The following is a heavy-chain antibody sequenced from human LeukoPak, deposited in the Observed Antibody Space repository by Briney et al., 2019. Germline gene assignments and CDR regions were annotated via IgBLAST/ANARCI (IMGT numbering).Heavy chain of an antibody. J-gene: IGHJ4*02. CDR1: GFSFTTYF. CDR2: ITLVGRLP. Sequence: SLRLSCEASGFSFTTYFISWIRQAPGKGLEWVGYITLVGRLPNTADAVKGRFTISWTTPKKSVYLEMTDLRAEDTAVYYCAREASGNSDVFDSWGQGPLV. D-gene: IGHD4-23*01. CDR3: AREASGNSDVFDS. V-gene: IGHV3-11*06.